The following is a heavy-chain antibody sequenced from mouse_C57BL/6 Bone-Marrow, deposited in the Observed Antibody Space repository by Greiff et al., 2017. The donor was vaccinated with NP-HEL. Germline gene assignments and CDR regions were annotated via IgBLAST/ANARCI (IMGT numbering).Heavy chain of an antibody. CDR1: GFTFSDYY. D-gene: IGHD3-3*01. J-gene: IGHJ1*03. CDR3: ARQRRDCWYFDV. CDR2: ISNGGGST. Sequence: EVKLVESGGGLVQPGGSLKLSCAASGFTFSDYYMYWVRQTPEKRLEWVAYISNGGGSTYYPDTVKGRFTIARDNAKNTLYLQMSRLKSEDTAMYYCARQRRDCWYFDVWGTGTTVTVSS. V-gene: IGHV5-12*01.